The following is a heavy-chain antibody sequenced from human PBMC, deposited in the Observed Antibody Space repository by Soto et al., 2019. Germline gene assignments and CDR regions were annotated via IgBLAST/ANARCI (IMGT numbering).Heavy chain of an antibody. V-gene: IGHV3-23*01. CDR2: VSDTGLST. CDR1: GFTFRSYA. CDR3: AKSFYDSSGFDS. Sequence: GGSLRLSCAASGFTFRSYALSWVRQAPGKGLEWVSTVSDTGLSTYHAGSVTGRFTISRDNSRNTLYLQMNGLRAEDTAVYYCAKSFYDSSGFDSWGLGTLVTVSS. D-gene: IGHD3-22*01. J-gene: IGHJ5*01.